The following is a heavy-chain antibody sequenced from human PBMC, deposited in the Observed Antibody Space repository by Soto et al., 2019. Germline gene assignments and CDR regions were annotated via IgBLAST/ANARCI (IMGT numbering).Heavy chain of an antibody. CDR1: GFTFSNHI. Sequence: QVQLVKSGGGMVQPGRSLRLSCAASGFTFSNHIMHWVRQAPGKGLEWVAIILPDGNNKYYADSVKGRFTISRDNSQNTLYLQMDSLRTEDTAIYYCARDDEGGSYCDLGFWGQGTLVTVSS. V-gene: IGHV3-30-3*01. J-gene: IGHJ4*02. CDR2: ILPDGNNK. D-gene: IGHD3-10*01. CDR3: ARDDEGGSYCDLGF.